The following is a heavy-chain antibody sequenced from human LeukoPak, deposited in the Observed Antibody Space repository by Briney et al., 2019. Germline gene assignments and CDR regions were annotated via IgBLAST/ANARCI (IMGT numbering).Heavy chain of an antibody. Sequence: PGGSLRLSCAASGFTFSSYGMHWVRQAPGKGLEWVAFIRYDGSNKYYADSVKGRFTISRDNTKNMLYLQMSSLRAEDTAVYYCAKLKINYYYYMDAWGKGTTVIVSS. V-gene: IGHV3-30*02. CDR1: GFTFSSYG. J-gene: IGHJ6*03. CDR3: AKLKINYYYYMDA. D-gene: IGHD3-16*01. CDR2: IRYDGSNK.